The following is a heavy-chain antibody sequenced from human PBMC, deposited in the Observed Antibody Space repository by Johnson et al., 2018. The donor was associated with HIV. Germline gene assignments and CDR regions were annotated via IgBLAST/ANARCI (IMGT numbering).Heavy chain of an antibody. V-gene: IGHV3-30*03. Sequence: QVQLVESGGGVVQPGRSLRLSCAASGFTFSSYGMHWVRQAPGKGLEWVAVISYDGSNKYYADSVKGRFTISRDNSKNTLYLQMNSLRAEDTAVYYCARVIYFDWLDAFDIWGQGTMVTVSS. D-gene: IGHD3-9*01. J-gene: IGHJ3*02. CDR3: ARVIYFDWLDAFDI. CDR2: ISYDGSNK. CDR1: GFTFSSYG.